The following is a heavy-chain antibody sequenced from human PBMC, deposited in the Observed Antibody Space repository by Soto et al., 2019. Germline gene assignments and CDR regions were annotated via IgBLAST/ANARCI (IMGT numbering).Heavy chain of an antibody. CDR2: ISYDGSNK. J-gene: IGHJ4*02. Sequence: QVQLVESGGGVVQPGRSLRLSCAASGFTFSSYGMHWVRQAPGKGLEWVAVISYDGSNKYYADSVKGRFTISRDNSKNTLYLQMNSLRAEDTAVYYCAKAPPPHYCDYVIDNWGQGTLFTVSS. CDR1: GFTFSSYG. V-gene: IGHV3-30*18. CDR3: AKAPPPHYCDYVIDN. D-gene: IGHD4-17*01.